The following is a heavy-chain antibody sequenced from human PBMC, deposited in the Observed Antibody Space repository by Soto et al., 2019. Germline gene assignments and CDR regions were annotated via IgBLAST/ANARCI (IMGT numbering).Heavy chain of an antibody. Sequence: VESLKISCKGSGYSFAGYWITWVRQRPGKGLEWMGRIDPSDSQTYYSPSFRGHVTISVTKSITTVFLQWSSLRASDTAMYYCARQIYDSDTGPNFQYYFDSWGQGTPVTVSS. D-gene: IGHD3-22*01. V-gene: IGHV5-10-1*01. J-gene: IGHJ4*02. CDR2: IDPSDSQT. CDR3: ARQIYDSDTGPNFQYYFDS. CDR1: GYSFAGYW.